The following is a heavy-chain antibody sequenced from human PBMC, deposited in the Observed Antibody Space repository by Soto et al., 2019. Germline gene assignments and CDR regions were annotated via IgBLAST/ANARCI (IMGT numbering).Heavy chain of an antibody. D-gene: IGHD3-3*01. J-gene: IGHJ4*02. CDR1: GFTFSGSA. CDR3: TREGNDFWSGYYNGFDY. Sequence: PGGSLRLSCAASGFTFSGSAMHWVRQASGKGLEWVGRIRSKANSYATAYAASVKGRFTISRDDSKNTAYLQMNSLKTEDTAVYYCTREGNDFWSGYYNGFDYWGQGTLVTVSS. V-gene: IGHV3-73*01. CDR2: IRSKANSYAT.